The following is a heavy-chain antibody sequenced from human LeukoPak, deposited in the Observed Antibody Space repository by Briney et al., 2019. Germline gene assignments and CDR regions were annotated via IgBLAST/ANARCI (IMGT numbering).Heavy chain of an antibody. J-gene: IGHJ4*02. CDR3: AREFRGGGSPPGY. D-gene: IGHD1-26*01. Sequence: ASVKVSCKASGYTFTGYYMHGVRQAPGQGLEWMGWINPNSGGTNYAQKFQGRVTMTRDTSISTAYMELSRLRSDDTAVYYCAREFRGGGSPPGYWGQGTLVTVSS. CDR2: INPNSGGT. V-gene: IGHV1-2*02. CDR1: GYTFTGYY.